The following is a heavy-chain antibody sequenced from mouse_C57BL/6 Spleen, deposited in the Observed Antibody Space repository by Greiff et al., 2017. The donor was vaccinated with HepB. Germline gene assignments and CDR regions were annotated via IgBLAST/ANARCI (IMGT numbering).Heavy chain of an antibody. D-gene: IGHD1-1*01. Sequence: VQLQQSGPELVKPGASVKISCKASGYSFTDYNMNWVKQSNGKSLEWIGVINPNYGTTSYNQKFKGKATLTVDQSSSTAYMQRNSLTSEDSAVYYCARLYYYGSSYEGLYFDVWGTGTTVTVSS. CDR3: ARLYYYGSSYEGLYFDV. V-gene: IGHV1-39*01. CDR1: GYSFTDYN. CDR2: INPNYGTT. J-gene: IGHJ1*03.